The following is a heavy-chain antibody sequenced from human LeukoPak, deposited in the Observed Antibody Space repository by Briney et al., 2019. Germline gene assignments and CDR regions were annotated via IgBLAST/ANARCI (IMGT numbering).Heavy chain of an antibody. CDR2: IRGSGGST. V-gene: IGHV3-23*01. CDR3: ARCPARITFIAARAPYWFDP. Sequence: GGSLRLSCAASGVSLSSYAMSWVRQAPGGGLEWVSAIRGSGGSTYYADSVKGRFTISRDNSKNTLFLQMGSLRVEDTAVYYCARCPARITFIAARAPYWFDPWGQGTLVTVSS. J-gene: IGHJ5*02. D-gene: IGHD6-6*01. CDR1: GVSLSSYA.